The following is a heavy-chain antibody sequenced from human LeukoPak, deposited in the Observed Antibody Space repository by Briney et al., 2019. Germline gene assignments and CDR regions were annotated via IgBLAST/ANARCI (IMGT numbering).Heavy chain of an antibody. D-gene: IGHD3-16*01. Sequence: ASVKVSRKGSGYTFTTYVISGVRHAPAQGREWMGWISAYNGDTNNAQKLQGRVTITTHTSTRTAYMELRSLRYDETHACYCLRETETDARVYFQHWGQGTLVSASS. CDR1: GYTFTTYV. J-gene: IGHJ1*01. CDR2: ISAYNGDT. V-gene: IGHV1-18*01. CDR3: LRETETDARVYFQH.